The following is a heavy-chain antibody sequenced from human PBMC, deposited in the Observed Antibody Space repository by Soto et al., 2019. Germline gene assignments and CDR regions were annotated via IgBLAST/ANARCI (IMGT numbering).Heavy chain of an antibody. CDR2: ISSSSSYI. CDR3: ARAHSIPYYYYYGMDV. J-gene: IGHJ6*02. CDR1: GFTFSSYS. Sequence: GGSLRLSCAASGFTFSSYSMNWVRQAPGKGLEWVSSISSSSSYIYYADSVKGRFTISRDNAKNSLYLQMNSLRAEDTAVYYCARAHSIPYYYYYGMDVWGQGTTVTVSS. D-gene: IGHD4-4*01. V-gene: IGHV3-21*01.